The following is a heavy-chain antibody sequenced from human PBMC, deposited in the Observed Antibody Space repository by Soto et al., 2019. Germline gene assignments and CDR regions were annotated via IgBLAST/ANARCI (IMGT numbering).Heavy chain of an antibody. D-gene: IGHD6-13*01. CDR2: ISGSGGST. V-gene: IGHV3-23*01. Sequence: GGSLRLSCAASGLPFDNYAMNWVRQAPGKGLEWVSAISGSGGSTYYADSVKGRFTISRDNSKNTLYLQMNSLRAEDTAVYYCAYSSTPFDYWGQGTLVTVSS. CDR1: GLPFDNYA. CDR3: AYSSTPFDY. J-gene: IGHJ4*02.